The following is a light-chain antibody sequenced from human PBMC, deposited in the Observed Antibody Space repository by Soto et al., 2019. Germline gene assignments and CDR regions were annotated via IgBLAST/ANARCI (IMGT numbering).Light chain of an antibody. CDR3: FSPGGSSTLYV. CDR1: SSDVGTYNY. V-gene: IGLV2-14*01. CDR2: DVD. J-gene: IGLJ1*01. Sequence: QSALTQPASLSGSPVQSITISCTGTSSDVGTYNYVSWYQQHPGKAPKLMIYDVDNRPAAISNRFSASKSRNTASLTISGLQTENEGDYYCFSPGGSSTLYVFGTGTKLTVL.